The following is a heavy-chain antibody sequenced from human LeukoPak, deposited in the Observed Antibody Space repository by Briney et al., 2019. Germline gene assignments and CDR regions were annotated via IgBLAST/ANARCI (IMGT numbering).Heavy chain of an antibody. J-gene: IGHJ6*02. Sequence: GESLKISCKGSGYSFTSYWIGWVRQMSGKGLEWMGIIYPGDSDTRYSPSFQGQVTISADKSISTAYLQWSSLKASDTAMYYCARSLYSSYYYYGMDVWGQGTTVTVSS. CDR3: ARSLYSSYYYYGMDV. D-gene: IGHD4-11*01. V-gene: IGHV5-51*01. CDR1: GYSFTSYW. CDR2: IYPGDSDT.